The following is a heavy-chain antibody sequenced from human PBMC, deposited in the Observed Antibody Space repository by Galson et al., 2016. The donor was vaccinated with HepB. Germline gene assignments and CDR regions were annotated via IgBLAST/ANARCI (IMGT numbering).Heavy chain of an antibody. J-gene: IGHJ4*02. CDR3: ARLRPEYNYAYDY. CDR2: FYGGGTI. D-gene: IGHD5-18*01. V-gene: IGHV3-53*01. Sequence: SLRLSCAASGFTVSSNHMSWVRQAPGKGLEWVSVFYGGGTIHYADSVKGRFTVSRENSENTLFLQMNSLRADDPAVYYCARLRPEYNYAYDYWGQGTLVTVSS. CDR1: GFTVSSNH.